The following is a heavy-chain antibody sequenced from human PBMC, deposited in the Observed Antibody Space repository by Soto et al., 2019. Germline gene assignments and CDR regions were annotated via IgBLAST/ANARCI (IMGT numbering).Heavy chain of an antibody. CDR1: GFSFNNAW. Sequence: EVQLVESGGGLVKPGGSLRLSCPASGFSFNNAWMTWVRHTPGKGLQWVGQIKSKADGGTTDYAAPVKGRFTISRDDSKSPLNLQIHSLEIDDTAVYYCDTFRESYISSWGIPGYFFDYWGQGTLVTVSP. V-gene: IGHV3-15*01. CDR2: IKSKADGGTT. D-gene: IGHD6-13*01. J-gene: IGHJ4*02. CDR3: DTFRESYISSWGIPGYFFDY.